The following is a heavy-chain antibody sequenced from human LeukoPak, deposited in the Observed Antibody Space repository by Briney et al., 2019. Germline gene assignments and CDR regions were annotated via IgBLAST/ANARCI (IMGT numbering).Heavy chain of an antibody. CDR1: GFALSTYE. J-gene: IGHJ3*02. Sequence: GGSLRLSCAASGFALSTYEMTWVRQAPGKGLEWVSFISSSTSHTFYADSVKGRFTIFRDTAKDSLYLQMNNLRGEDTAVYYCARDVSSSTRAFDIWGQGTMVAVS. CDR3: ARDVSSSTRAFDI. CDR2: ISSSTSHT. D-gene: IGHD2-15*01. V-gene: IGHV3-48*03.